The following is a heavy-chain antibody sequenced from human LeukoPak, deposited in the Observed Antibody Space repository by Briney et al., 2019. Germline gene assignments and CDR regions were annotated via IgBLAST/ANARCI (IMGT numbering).Heavy chain of an antibody. CDR3: AKDSEGLLDY. Sequence: PGGALRLSCAASGFTFSSYAMHWVRQAPGKGLEWVSAIFYDGSNKYYADSVKGRFTISRDNSKNTLYLQMNSLRAEDSAVYYCAKDSEGLLDYWGQGTLVTVSS. CDR2: IFYDGSNK. D-gene: IGHD5-12*01. CDR1: GFTFSSYA. V-gene: IGHV3-30*04. J-gene: IGHJ4*02.